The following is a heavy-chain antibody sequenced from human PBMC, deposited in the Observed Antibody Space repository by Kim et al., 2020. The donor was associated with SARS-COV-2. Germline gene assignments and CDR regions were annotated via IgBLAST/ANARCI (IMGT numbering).Heavy chain of an antibody. V-gene: IGHV3-74*01. CDR2: IYSDETTI. J-gene: IGHJ6*02. CDR1: GFTFSASW. D-gene: IGHD2-21*02. Sequence: GGSLRLSCAASGFTFSASWMHWVRQAPGKGLVWVSRIYSDETTITYADSVKGRFTISRDNAKNTLYLQMNSLRAEDTAVYYCVRPYCGGDCYHAYGMDVWGQGTTVTVSS. CDR3: VRPYCGGDCYHAYGMDV.